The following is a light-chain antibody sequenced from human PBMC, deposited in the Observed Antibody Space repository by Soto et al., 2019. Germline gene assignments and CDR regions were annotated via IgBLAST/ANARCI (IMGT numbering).Light chain of an antibody. CDR3: QQYGRSIT. J-gene: IGKJ5*01. CDR2: GAS. Sequence: ELVLTQSPGTLSLSPGESASLXXRASQSVSSSFLAWYQQKPGQAPRXLIYGASSRATGIPDRFSGSGSGTDFTLTISRLEPEDFAVFYCQQYGRSITFGQGTRLEIK. CDR1: QSVSSSF. V-gene: IGKV3-20*01.